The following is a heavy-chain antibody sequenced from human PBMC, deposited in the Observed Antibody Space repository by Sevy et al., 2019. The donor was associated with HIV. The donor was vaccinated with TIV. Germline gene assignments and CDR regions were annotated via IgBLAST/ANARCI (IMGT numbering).Heavy chain of an antibody. CDR2: ISGSGDST. J-gene: IGHJ5*02. D-gene: IGHD6-19*01. CDR1: GFTFSTYA. Sequence: GGSLRLSCAASGFTFSTYAMSWVRQAPGKGLEWVSVISGSGDSTNYADSVKGRFTISRDNSKNTLFLQMDSLRAEDTAVYYCAKHPGSGWLYWFDPWGQGTLVTVSS. V-gene: IGHV3-23*01. CDR3: AKHPGSGWLYWFDP.